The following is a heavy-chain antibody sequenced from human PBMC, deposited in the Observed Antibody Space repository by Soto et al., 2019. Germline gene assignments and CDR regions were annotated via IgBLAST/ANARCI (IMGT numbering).Heavy chain of an antibody. CDR3: ARDGGYSSNYGMDV. Sequence: SETLSLTCAVSGGSISSSNWWSWVRRPPGKGLEWIGEIYHSGSTNYNPSLKSRVTISVDKSKNQFSLKLSSVTAADTAVYYCARDGGYSSNYGMDVWGQGTTVTVSS. CDR2: IYHSGST. J-gene: IGHJ6*02. V-gene: IGHV4-4*02. CDR1: GGSISSSNW. D-gene: IGHD6-19*01.